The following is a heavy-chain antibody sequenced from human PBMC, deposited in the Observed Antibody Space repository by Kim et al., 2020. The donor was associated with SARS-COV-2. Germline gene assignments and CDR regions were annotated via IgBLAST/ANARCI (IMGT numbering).Heavy chain of an antibody. V-gene: IGHV3-7*01. CDR1: GFSFSDVW. Sequence: GGSLRLSCAASGFSFSDVWMSWVRQAPGKGLEWVANIKQDGSEKYYGDSVKGRFTITRDNAKKSLFLQMDSLRAEDTAVYFCARGRDSYWGQGSLGIV. CDR2: IKQDGSEK. CDR3: ARGRDSY. J-gene: IGHJ4*02.